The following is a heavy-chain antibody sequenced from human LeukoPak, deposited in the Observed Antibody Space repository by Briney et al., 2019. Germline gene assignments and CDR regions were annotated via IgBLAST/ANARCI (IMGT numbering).Heavy chain of an antibody. J-gene: IGHJ4*01. D-gene: IGHD3-10*01. CDR1: GFTFSTFG. CDR2: IQYDDSIE. V-gene: IGHV3-30*02. Sequence: GGSLRLSCAASGFTFSTFGMNWVRQAPDKGLEWVAFIQYDDSIEYYADSVKGRLTTSRDNSKNTLYLQMNSLRGDDTAVYYCAKDQGVVGSYDYWGHGTLVTVSS. CDR3: AKDQGVVGSYDY.